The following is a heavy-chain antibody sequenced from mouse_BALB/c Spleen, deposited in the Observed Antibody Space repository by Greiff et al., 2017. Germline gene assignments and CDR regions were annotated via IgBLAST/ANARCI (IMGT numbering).Heavy chain of an antibody. CDR3: ARDGNYRYGGGYFDY. Sequence: EVMLVESGGGLVQPGGSLRLSCATSGFTFTDYYMSWVRQPPGKALEWLGFIRNKANGYTTEYSASVKGRFTISRDNSQSILYLQMNTLRAEDSATYYCARDGNYRYGGGYFDYWGQGTTLTVSS. CDR1: GFTFTDYY. CDR2: IRNKANGYTT. D-gene: IGHD2-14*01. J-gene: IGHJ2*01. V-gene: IGHV7-3*02.